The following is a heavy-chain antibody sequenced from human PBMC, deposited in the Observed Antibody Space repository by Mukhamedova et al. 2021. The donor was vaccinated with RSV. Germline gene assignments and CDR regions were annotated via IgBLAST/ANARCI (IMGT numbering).Heavy chain of an antibody. Sequence: QAPGQGLEWMGGIIPIFGTANYAQKFQGRVTTTADESTSTAYMELSSLRSEDTAVYYCARGHSSSPLDYWGQGT. J-gene: IGHJ4*02. CDR3: ARGHSSSPLDY. CDR2: IIPIFGTA. D-gene: IGHD6-13*01. V-gene: IGHV1-69*01.